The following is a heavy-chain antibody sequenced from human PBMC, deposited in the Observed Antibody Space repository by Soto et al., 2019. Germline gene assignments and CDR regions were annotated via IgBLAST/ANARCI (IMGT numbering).Heavy chain of an antibody. Sequence: EVQLVESGGGLVQPGGSLRLSCAASGFTFSTYSMNWVRQAPGKGLEWVSYISSSSSIIYYADSVRGRFTISRDNAKNSLYLLMNSLRAEDTAGYYCAREIGHSQDDFCSGFYASHFDSWCQGTLVTVSS. V-gene: IGHV3-48*04. D-gene: IGHD3-3*01. CDR3: AREIGHSQDDFCSGFYASHFDS. CDR2: ISSSSSII. J-gene: IGHJ4*02. CDR1: GFTFSTYS.